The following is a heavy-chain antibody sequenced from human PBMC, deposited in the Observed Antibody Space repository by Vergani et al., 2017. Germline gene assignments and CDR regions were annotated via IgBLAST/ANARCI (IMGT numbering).Heavy chain of an antibody. CDR3: ARALAAAAHYYYGMDV. D-gene: IGHD6-13*01. CDR2: IYSGGST. J-gene: IGHJ6*02. CDR1: GFTVSSNY. V-gene: IGHV3-53*01. Sequence: EVQLVESGGGLIQPGGSLRLSCAASGFTVSSNYMSWVRQAPGKGLEWGSVIYSGGSTYYADSVKGRFTISRDNSKNTLYLQMNSLRAEDTAVYYCARALAAAAHYYYGMDVWGQGTTVTVSS.